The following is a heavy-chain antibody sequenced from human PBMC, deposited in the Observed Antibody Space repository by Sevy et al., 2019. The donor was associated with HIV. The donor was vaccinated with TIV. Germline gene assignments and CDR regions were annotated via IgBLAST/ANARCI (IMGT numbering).Heavy chain of an antibody. D-gene: IGHD1-26*01. CDR3: ARQGGNSYSPFDY. V-gene: IGHV5-51*01. CDR2: IYPGDSDT. CDR1: GYIFSSYW. Sequence: GESLKISCKGSGYIFSSYWIGWVRQMPRKGLEWLGIIYPGDSDTTYSTSFQGQVAISADKSISTVSLQWSSLKASDTAMYYCARQGGNSYSPFDYWGQGTLVTVSS. J-gene: IGHJ4*02.